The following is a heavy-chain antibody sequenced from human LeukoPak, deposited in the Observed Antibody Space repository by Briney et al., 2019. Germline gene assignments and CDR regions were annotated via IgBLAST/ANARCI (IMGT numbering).Heavy chain of an antibody. CDR1: GFTFSSYA. CDR3: AKQWLDQYFQH. D-gene: IGHD6-19*01. Sequence: GGSLRLSCAASGFTFSSYAMSWVRQAPGKGLEWVSAISGSGCSTYYADSVKGRFTISRDNSKNTLYLQMNSLRAEDTAVYYCAKQWLDQYFQHWGQGTLVTVSS. J-gene: IGHJ1*01. V-gene: IGHV3-23*01. CDR2: ISGSGCST.